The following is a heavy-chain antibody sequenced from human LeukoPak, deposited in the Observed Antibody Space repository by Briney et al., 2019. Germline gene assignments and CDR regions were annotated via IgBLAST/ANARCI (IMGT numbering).Heavy chain of an antibody. D-gene: IGHD6-13*01. J-gene: IGHJ4*02. CDR3: ARGGSIAARPLDY. V-gene: IGHV3-74*01. Sequence: GGSLRLSCAASGFSFSSYWIHWVRQAPGKGLVWVSRINDDGSSPTYADSVKGRFTISRDNAKNTLYLQMNSLRAEDTAVYYCARGGSIAARPLDYWGQGTLVTVSS. CDR2: INDDGSSP. CDR1: GFSFSSYW.